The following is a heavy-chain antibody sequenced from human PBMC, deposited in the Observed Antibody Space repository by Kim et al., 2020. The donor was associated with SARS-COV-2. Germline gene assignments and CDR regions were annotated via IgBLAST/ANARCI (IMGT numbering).Heavy chain of an antibody. J-gene: IGHJ1*01. V-gene: IGHV4-59*13. CDR1: GDSISGYH. D-gene: IGHD3-16*02. Sequence: SETLSLTCSVSGDSISGYHWSWFRQPPGKGLEFIGYSHNSGSSDYNPSLKSRVTISLDTSKSQFSLKVNSVTAADTAVYYCARAGRIFGGIGVIWGQGILVTVSS. CDR3: ARAGRIFGGIGVI. CDR2: SHNSGSS.